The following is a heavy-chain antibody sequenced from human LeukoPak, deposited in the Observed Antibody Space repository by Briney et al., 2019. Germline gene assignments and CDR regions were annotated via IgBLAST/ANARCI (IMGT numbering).Heavy chain of an antibody. Sequence: GESLKIPCKGSGYIFTNYWIAWVRQMPGKGLEWMGMIYPVDSDTRYSPSFHGQVTISVDKSISTAYLQWSSLKASDTAMYYCARLEGNAFLDYWGQGTLVTVSS. CDR2: IYPVDSDT. CDR3: ARLEGNAFLDY. V-gene: IGHV5-51*01. CDR1: GYIFTNYW. J-gene: IGHJ4*02. D-gene: IGHD2-8*01.